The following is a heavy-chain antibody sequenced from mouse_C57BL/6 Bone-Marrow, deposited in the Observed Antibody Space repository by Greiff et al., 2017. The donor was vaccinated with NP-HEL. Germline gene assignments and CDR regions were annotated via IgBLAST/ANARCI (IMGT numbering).Heavy chain of an antibody. V-gene: IGHV1-39*01. Sequence: VHLKQSGPELVKPGASVKISCTASGYSFTDYNMNWVKQSNGKSLEWIGVINPNYGTTSYKQKFKGKATMTVDQSSSTAYMQLNSLTSEDSAVYYCARWGDGYFGFAYWGQGTLVTVSA. CDR1: GYSFTDYN. J-gene: IGHJ3*01. CDR2: INPNYGTT. CDR3: ARWGDGYFGFAY. D-gene: IGHD2-3*01.